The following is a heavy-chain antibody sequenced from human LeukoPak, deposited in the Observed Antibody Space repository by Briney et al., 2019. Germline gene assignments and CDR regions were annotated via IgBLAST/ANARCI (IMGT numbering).Heavy chain of an antibody. Sequence: GRSLRLSCAASGFTFSSYAMHWVRQAPGKGLEWVAVISYDGSNKYYADSVKGRFTIPRDNSKNTLYLQMNSLRAEDTAVYYCARESAYGDYELPFDYWGQGTLVTVSS. CDR2: ISYDGSNK. CDR1: GFTFSSYA. D-gene: IGHD4-17*01. V-gene: IGHV3-30-3*01. J-gene: IGHJ4*02. CDR3: ARESAYGDYELPFDY.